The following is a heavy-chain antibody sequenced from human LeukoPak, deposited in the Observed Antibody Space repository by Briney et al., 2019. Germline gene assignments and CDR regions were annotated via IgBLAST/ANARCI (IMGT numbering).Heavy chain of an antibody. Sequence: AAVTVSFKASGYTFISYYMHWVRQAPGQGLEWMGIIDPSGVSKSYAQKFQGRVTMTRDTSTSTVYMELSSLRSEDTVVYYCSSGYYRQYCQHWGQGTLVSVSS. CDR1: GYTFISYY. CDR2: IDPSGVSK. D-gene: IGHD3-3*01. CDR3: SSGYYRQYCQH. V-gene: IGHV1-46*01. J-gene: IGHJ1*01.